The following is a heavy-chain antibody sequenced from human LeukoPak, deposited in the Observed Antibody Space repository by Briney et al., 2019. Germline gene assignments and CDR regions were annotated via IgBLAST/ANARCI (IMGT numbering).Heavy chain of an antibody. CDR1: GDSISSSY. V-gene: IGHV4-59*01. CDR3: ARGFYDSGGYSNCFDP. J-gene: IGHJ5*02. D-gene: IGHD3-22*01. CDR2: IYYTGTT. Sequence: SETLSLTCTVSGDSISSSYWSWIRQPPGKTLEWIGYIYYTGTTNYNPSPKGRVTMSIDTSKNQFSLNLNSVTAADTAVYYCARGFYDSGGYSNCFDPWGQGTLVTVSS.